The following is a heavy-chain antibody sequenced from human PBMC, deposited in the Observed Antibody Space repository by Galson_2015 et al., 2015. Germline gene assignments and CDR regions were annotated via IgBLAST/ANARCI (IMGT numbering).Heavy chain of an antibody. V-gene: IGHV1-69*04. J-gene: IGHJ4*02. CDR2: IIPILGIA. CDR1: GGTFSSYP. CDR3: ARDRGGGSYVPDY. Sequence: SVKVSCKASGGTFSSYPISWVRQAPGQGLEWMGRIIPILGIANYAQKFQGRVTITADKSTSTAYMELSSLRSEDTAVYYCARDRGGGSYVPDYWGQGTLVTVSS. D-gene: IGHD5-18*01.